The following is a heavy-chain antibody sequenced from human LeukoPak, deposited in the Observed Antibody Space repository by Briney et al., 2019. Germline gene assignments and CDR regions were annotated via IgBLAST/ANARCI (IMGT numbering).Heavy chain of an antibody. Sequence: ASVKVSCKASAYTFSDYYMHWVRQAPGQGLEWMGWINPNSGGTDYAEKFQGRVTMTRVTSIGTAYMELSRLRSDDTAVYYCARRYCSGGSCYVDSWGQGTLVTVSP. CDR2: INPNSGGT. V-gene: IGHV1-2*02. J-gene: IGHJ4*02. CDR3: ARRYCSGGSCYVDS. D-gene: IGHD2-15*01. CDR1: AYTFSDYY.